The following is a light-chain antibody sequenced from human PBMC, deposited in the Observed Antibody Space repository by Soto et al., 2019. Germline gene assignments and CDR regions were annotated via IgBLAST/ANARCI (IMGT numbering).Light chain of an antibody. CDR3: KQYNRYSCT. J-gene: IGKJ1*01. CDR1: QSISSW. V-gene: IGKV1-5*01. CDR2: DAS. Sequence: DIQMTQSPSTLSASVGDRVTITCRASQSISSWLAWYQQKPGKAPKLLIYDASSLESGVPSRFNGSESGTEFTLTTSSLRPDYFATYDRKQYNRYSCTFGQGTKGNIK.